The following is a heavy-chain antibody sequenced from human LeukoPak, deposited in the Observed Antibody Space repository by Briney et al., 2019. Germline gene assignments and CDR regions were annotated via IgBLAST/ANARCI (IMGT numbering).Heavy chain of an antibody. Sequence: GGSLRLSCAASGFTFSYHWMTWVRQAPGKGPEWVSSISSSSTYIYYADSVKGRFTISRDNAKNSLYLQMNSLRAEDTAVYYCARVPSYGMDVWGQGTTVTVSS. CDR2: ISSSSTYI. V-gene: IGHV3-21*01. CDR3: ARVPSYGMDV. CDR1: GFTFSYHW. J-gene: IGHJ6*02.